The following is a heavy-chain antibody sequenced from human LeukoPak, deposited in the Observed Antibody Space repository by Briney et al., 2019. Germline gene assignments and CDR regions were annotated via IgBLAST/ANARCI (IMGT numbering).Heavy chain of an antibody. J-gene: IGHJ4*02. D-gene: IGHD3-9*01. V-gene: IGHV3-11*01. CDR1: GFTFSDYY. Sequence: GGSLRLSCAASGFTFSDYYMSWIRQAPGKRLEWVSYISSSGSTIYYADSVKGRFTISRDSAKNSLYLQMNSLRAEDTAVYYCARDLRRDFDWLLSPPGYWGQGTLVTVSS. CDR2: ISSSGSTI. CDR3: ARDLRRDFDWLLSPPGY.